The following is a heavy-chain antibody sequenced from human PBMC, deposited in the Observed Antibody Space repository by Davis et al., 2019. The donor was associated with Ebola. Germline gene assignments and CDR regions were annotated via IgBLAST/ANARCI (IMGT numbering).Heavy chain of an antibody. V-gene: IGHV3-9*01. CDR2: ISWNSGSI. CDR3: ARELLIHSADY. D-gene: IGHD1-26*01. Sequence: GGSLRLSCAASGFTFDDYAMHWVRQAPGKGLEWVSGISWNSGSIGYADSVKGRFTISRDNAKNSLYLQMNSLRAEDTAVYYCARELLIHSADYWGQGTLVTVSS. CDR1: GFTFDDYA. J-gene: IGHJ4*02.